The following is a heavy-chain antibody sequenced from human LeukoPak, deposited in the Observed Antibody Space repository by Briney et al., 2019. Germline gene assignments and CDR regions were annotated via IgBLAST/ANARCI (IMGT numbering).Heavy chain of an antibody. Sequence: PGRSLRLSCATSGFAFRNNAMHWVRQAPGKGPEWVAAISDDGRSKNYADSVKGRFTISRDNSKNTLYLQMNSLRPEDTAVYYCASTYNYDSSGYYPFDYWGQGTLVTVSS. CDR3: ASTYNYDSSGYYPFDY. D-gene: IGHD3-22*01. J-gene: IGHJ4*02. CDR2: ISDDGRSK. CDR1: GFAFRNNA. V-gene: IGHV3-30*04.